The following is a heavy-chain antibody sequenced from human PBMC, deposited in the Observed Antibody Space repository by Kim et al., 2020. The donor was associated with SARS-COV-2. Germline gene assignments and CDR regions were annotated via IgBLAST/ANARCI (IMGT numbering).Heavy chain of an antibody. CDR2: ISDTGLTT. V-gene: IGHV3-23*01. J-gene: IGHJ4*02. CDR3: EASDY. Sequence: ISDTGLTTHYADSVKSRFTIARDNSKSTLFLQMNYLRAEDTAIYYCEASDYWGQGSLVTVSS.